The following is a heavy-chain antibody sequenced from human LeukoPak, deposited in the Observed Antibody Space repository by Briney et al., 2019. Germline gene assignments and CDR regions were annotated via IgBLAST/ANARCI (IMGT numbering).Heavy chain of an antibody. CDR3: ARLDIAVTGNTFDY. D-gene: IGHD6-19*01. CDR1: GGSISSSSYY. V-gene: IGHV4-39*01. Sequence: SETLSLTCTVSGGSISSSSYYWGWIRQPPGTGLEWIGSIYYGGSSYYNPSLKSRVTISVDTSKNQFSLNLNSVTAADTAVYYCARLDIAVTGNTFDYWGQGTLVTVSS. J-gene: IGHJ4*02. CDR2: IYYGGSS.